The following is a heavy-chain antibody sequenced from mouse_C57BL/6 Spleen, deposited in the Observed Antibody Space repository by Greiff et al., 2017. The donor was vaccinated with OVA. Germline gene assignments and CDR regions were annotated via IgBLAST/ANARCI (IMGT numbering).Heavy chain of an antibody. CDR3: ARGCSYWYFDG. V-gene: IGHV5-17*01. D-gene: IGHD3-3*01. J-gene: IGHJ1*03. CDR1: GFTFSDYG. Sequence: DVMLVESGGGLVKPGGSLKLSCAASGFTFSDYGMHWVRQAPEKGLEWVAYISSGGSTIYYADTVKGRFTISRDNAKNTLFLQMTSLRSEDTAMYYCARGCSYWYFDGWGTGTTVTVSS. CDR2: ISSGGSTI.